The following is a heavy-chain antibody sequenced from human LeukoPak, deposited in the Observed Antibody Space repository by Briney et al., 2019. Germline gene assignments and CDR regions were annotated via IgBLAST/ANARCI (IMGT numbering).Heavy chain of an antibody. J-gene: IGHJ3*02. Sequence: SQTLSLTCTVSGGSISSGDYYWSWIRQPPGKGLEWIGYIYYSGSTYYNPSLKSRVTISVDTSKNQFSLKLSSVTAADTAVYYCARDNVGNDAFDIWGQGTMVTASS. V-gene: IGHV4-30-4*08. CDR3: ARDNVGNDAFDI. D-gene: IGHD1-14*01. CDR1: GGSISSGDYY. CDR2: IYYSGST.